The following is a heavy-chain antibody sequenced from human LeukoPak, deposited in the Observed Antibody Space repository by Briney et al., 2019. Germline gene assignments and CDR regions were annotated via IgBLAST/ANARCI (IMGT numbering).Heavy chain of an antibody. J-gene: IGHJ6*03. CDR1: GFTFSSYG. V-gene: IGHV3-30*18. CDR3: AKARAAAGNNYYYMDV. D-gene: IGHD6-13*01. Sequence: GSLRLFCAASGFTFSSYGMHWVRQAPGKGLEWVAVISYDGSNKYYADSVKGRFTISRDNAKNSLYLQMNSLRAEDMALYYCAKARAAAGNNYYYMDVWGKGTTVTVSS. CDR2: ISYDGSNK.